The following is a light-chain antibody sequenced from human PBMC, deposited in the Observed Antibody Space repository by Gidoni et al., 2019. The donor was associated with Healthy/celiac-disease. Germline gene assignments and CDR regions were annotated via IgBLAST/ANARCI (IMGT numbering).Light chain of an antibody. CDR2: GAS. Sequence: EIVLTQPPGTLSLSPGERATLSCRASQSVSSSYLAWYQQKPGQAPRLLIYGASSRATGIPDRFSGSGSGTDFTLTISRLEPEDFAVYYCQQYGSSPLFXGXTKVEIK. CDR3: QQYGSSPL. CDR1: QSVSSSY. J-gene: IGKJ4*01. V-gene: IGKV3-20*01.